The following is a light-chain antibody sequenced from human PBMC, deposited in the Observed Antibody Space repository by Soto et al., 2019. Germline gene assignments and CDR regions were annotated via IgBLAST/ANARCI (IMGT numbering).Light chain of an antibody. J-gene: IGLJ3*02. CDR2: DVI. V-gene: IGLV2-11*01. Sequence: QSALTQPSSVSGSPGHSVTISCTGTSSDIGSYDYVSWYQQYPGQAPKLIIYDVIKRPSGVPDRFSGSKSGNTASLTISGLQIDDEAEYYCCSYVSRYSWLFGGGTKLTVL. CDR1: SSDIGSYDY. CDR3: CSYVSRYSWL.